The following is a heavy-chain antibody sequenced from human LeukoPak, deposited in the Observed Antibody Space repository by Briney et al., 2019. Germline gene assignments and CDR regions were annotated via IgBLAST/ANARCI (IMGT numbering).Heavy chain of an antibody. Sequence: ESGPTLVKPTQTLTLTCTFSGSSVSTSGVGVVWIRQPPGKALEWLATNYWNDDIRYSPSLKSRLTITRDASKNQVVLTMTDMDPVDTATYYCAHRMISRLQSAGYFDYWGQGALVTVSS. J-gene: IGHJ4*02. CDR1: GSSVSTSGVG. CDR3: AHRMISRLQSAGYFDY. V-gene: IGHV2-5*01. CDR2: NYWNDDI. D-gene: IGHD3/OR15-3a*01.